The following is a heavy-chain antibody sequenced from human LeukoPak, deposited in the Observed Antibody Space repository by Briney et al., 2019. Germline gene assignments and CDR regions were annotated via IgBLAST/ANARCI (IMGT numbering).Heavy chain of an antibody. Sequence: QPGRSLRLSCAASGFTFSRYGMLWVRQAPGKGLEWVAVIWYDGSNKYYADSVKGRFTVSRDNSKNTLYLQLNSLRAEDTAVYYCARDFTFDYWGQGTLVTVSS. CDR1: GFTFSRYG. CDR2: IWYDGSNK. CDR3: ARDFTFDY. V-gene: IGHV3-33*01. J-gene: IGHJ4*02. D-gene: IGHD3-16*01.